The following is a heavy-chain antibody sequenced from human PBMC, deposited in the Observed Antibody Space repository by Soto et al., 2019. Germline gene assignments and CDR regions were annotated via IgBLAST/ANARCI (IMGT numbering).Heavy chain of an antibody. CDR2: TSFDGSTK. Sequence: QVQLVESGGGVVQPGGSLTLSCGASGFTFRNHALHWVRQAPGKGLEWVAVTSFDGSTKFYADSVKGRFTISRDNSNNTLFLHMNSLRGEDTARYYCARDIEARVLIFGVVVVGKFDHWGLGTLVAVSS. CDR1: GFTFRNHA. D-gene: IGHD3-3*02. V-gene: IGHV3-30*04. J-gene: IGHJ5*02. CDR3: ARDIEARVLIFGVVVVGKFDH.